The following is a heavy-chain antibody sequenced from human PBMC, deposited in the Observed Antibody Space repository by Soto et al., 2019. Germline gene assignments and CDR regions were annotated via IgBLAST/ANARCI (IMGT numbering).Heavy chain of an antibody. CDR1: GGSFSGYY. D-gene: IGHD2-2*02. CDR2: INHSGST. CDR3: ARGDIVVVPADIGYYYYGMDV. J-gene: IGHJ6*02. V-gene: IGHV4-34*01. Sequence: SETLSLTCAVYGGSFSGYYWSWIRQPPGKGLEWIGEINHSGSTNYNPSLKSRVTISVDTSKNQFSLKLSSVTAADTAVYYCARGDIVVVPADIGYYYYGMDVWGQGTTVTVSS.